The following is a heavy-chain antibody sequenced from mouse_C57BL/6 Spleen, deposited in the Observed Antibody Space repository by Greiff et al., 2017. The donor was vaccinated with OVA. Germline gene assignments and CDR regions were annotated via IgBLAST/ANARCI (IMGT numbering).Heavy chain of an antibody. J-gene: IGHJ1*03. Sequence: QVHVKQSGAELARPGASVKLSCKASGYTFTSYGISWVKQRTGQGLEWIGEIYPRSGNTYYNEKFKGKATLTADKSSSTAYMELRSLTSEDSAVYFCARGGTGTKYFDVWGTGTTVTVSS. V-gene: IGHV1-81*01. CDR3: ARGGTGTKYFDV. CDR2: IYPRSGNT. CDR1: GYTFTSYG. D-gene: IGHD4-1*01.